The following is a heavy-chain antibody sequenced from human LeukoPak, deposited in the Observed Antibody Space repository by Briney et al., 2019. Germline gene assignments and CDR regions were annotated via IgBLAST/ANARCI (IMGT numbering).Heavy chain of an antibody. V-gene: IGHV3-53*01. CDR3: ARVAVGAGTDYFDY. D-gene: IGHD6-19*01. CDR1: GFTVSSNY. J-gene: IGHJ4*02. CDR2: IYSGGDT. Sequence: GGSLRLSCAASGFTVSSNYMSWVRQAPGKGLEWVSVIYSGGDTYYADSVKCRFTISRDNSKNTLYLQMNSLRAEDTAVYYCARVAVGAGTDYFDYWGQGTLVTVSS.